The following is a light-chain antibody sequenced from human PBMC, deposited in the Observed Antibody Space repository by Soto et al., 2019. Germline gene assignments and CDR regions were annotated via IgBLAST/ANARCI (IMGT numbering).Light chain of an antibody. CDR3: QKYKDWPPRT. CDR1: QNVNIN. CDR2: GAS. V-gene: IGKV3D-15*01. J-gene: IGKJ4*01. Sequence: EIVMTQSPVTLSVSPGERVTLSCRASQNVNINLAWYQQRPGQAPRVLIYGASNRASGIPDRFSGSGSGTDFTLTISSLEPDDFALYYCQKYKDWPPRTFGGGTRVEIK.